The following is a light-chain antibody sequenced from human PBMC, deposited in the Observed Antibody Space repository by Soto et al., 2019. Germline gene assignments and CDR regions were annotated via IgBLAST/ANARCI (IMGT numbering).Light chain of an antibody. CDR1: QSVSSY. J-gene: IGKJ2*01. CDR3: QQRSNWPPLYT. Sequence: EIVLTQSPATLSLSPGERATLSCRASQSVSSYLAWYQQKPGHAPRLLIYDASNRATGIPARFSGSGSGTDFTLTIISLDPEDFAVYYCQQRSNWPPLYTLGQGTKLEIK. CDR2: DAS. V-gene: IGKV3-11*01.